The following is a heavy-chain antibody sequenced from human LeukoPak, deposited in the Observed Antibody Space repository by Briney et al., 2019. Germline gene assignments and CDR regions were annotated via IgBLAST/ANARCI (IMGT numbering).Heavy chain of an antibody. D-gene: IGHD4-17*01. CDR2: MNPNSGNT. J-gene: IGHJ6*02. CDR3: ARGPTTVTTHYYYYGMDV. Sequence: ASVKVSCKASGYTFTSYDINWVRQATGQGLEWMGWMNPNSGNTGYAQKFQGRVTMTRNTSISTAYMELSSLRSDDTAVYYCARGPTTVTTHYYYYGMDVWGQGTTVTVSS. CDR1: GYTFTSYD. V-gene: IGHV1-8*01.